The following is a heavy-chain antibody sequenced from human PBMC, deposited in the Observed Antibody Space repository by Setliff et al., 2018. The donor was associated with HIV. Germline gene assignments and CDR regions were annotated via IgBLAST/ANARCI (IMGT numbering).Heavy chain of an antibody. CDR3: AREVGTYSGSYAVADGFDI. Sequence: GASVKVSCKASGGTFSSYAISWVRQAPGQGLGWIGGIIPIFGTANYAQKFQGRVTITTDESTGTTYVELSSLRSEDTAVYYCAREVGTYSGSYAVADGFDIWGQGTMVTVSS. CDR2: IIPIFGTA. D-gene: IGHD1-26*01. CDR1: GGTFSSYA. J-gene: IGHJ3*02. V-gene: IGHV1-69*05.